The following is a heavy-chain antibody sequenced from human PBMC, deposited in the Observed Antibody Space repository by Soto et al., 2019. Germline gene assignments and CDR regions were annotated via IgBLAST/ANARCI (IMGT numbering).Heavy chain of an antibody. V-gene: IGHV3-23*01. CDR1: GFTFSSYA. Sequence: GGSLILSCAASGFTFSSYAMSWVRQAPGKGLELVSAISGSGGCTYYADSVKGRFTISRDNAKSSMYLQRNSLKAEDTAVYYCPRRYCSGGTSLKAYAFDMWGQGTMVTAS. CDR2: ISGSGGCT. D-gene: IGHD2-15*01. CDR3: PRRYCSGGTSLKAYAFDM. J-gene: IGHJ3*02.